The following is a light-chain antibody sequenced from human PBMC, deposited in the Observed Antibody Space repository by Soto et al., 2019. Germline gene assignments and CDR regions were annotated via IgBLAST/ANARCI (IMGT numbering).Light chain of an antibody. CDR3: GLYMGSGIWV. CDR1: SGSVSANYY. Sequence: QTVVTQDASLSVSPGTTVTLTCGLSSGSVSANYYPSWYQQTPGQAPRTLIYNTNTRSSGVPDRFSGSILGNKAALPITGAQADDESDYYCGLYMGSGIWVFGGGTKLTVL. V-gene: IGLV8-61*01. J-gene: IGLJ3*02. CDR2: NTN.